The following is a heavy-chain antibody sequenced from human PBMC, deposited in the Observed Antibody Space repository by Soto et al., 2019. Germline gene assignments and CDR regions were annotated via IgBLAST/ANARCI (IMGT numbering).Heavy chain of an antibody. J-gene: IGHJ6*01. CDR1: GFNFYAYA. CDR3: AKENDAFGDGNMEV. CDR2: INLAGQII. Sequence: EMQVVESGGDLVQPGRSLRLSCAASGFNFYAYAMHWVRQAPGKGLEWVSGINLAGQIIGYADSVKGRFTISRDDAKSSLYLQLTKLGVEDTALYYCAKENDAFGDGNMEVWGKGTTVSVSS. D-gene: IGHD2-21*01. V-gene: IGHV3-9*01.